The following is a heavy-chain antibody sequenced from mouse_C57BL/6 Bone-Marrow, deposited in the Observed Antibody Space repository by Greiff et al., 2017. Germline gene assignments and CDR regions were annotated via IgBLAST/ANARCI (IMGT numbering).Heavy chain of an antibody. CDR3: AHGNYFYWYFAV. CDR1: AYTFTSYW. V-gene: IGHV1-72*01. D-gene: IGHD2-1*01. J-gene: IGHJ1*03. Sequence: QFQLQQPGPELVKPGASVKRSCKASAYTFTSYWMHWWKQRPGRGLEWIGRIDPNSGGTKYKEKFKSKATLTVDKPSSTAYMQLSSLTSEDSAVYYCAHGNYFYWYFAVWGTGTTVTVSS. CDR2: IDPNSGGT.